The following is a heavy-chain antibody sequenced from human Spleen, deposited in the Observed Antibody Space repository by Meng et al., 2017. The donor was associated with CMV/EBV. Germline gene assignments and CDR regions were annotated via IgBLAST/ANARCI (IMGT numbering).Heavy chain of an antibody. CDR3: TVRYFDGSTYYFDY. D-gene: IGHD3-9*01. Sequence: GFPFSGSAMHWVRQASGKGLEWIGRIRSKANSYATSYAASLKGRFTISRDDSKNTAYLQMNSLKTEDTAVYYCTVRYFDGSTYYFDYWGQGTLVTVSS. J-gene: IGHJ4*02. CDR2: IRSKANSYAT. CDR1: GFPFSGSA. V-gene: IGHV3-73*01.